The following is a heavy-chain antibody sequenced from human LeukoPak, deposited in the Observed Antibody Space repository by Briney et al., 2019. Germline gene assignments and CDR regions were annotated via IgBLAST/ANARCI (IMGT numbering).Heavy chain of an antibody. V-gene: IGHV1-69*04. Sequence: GASVKVSCKASGGTFISYAISWVRQAPGQGLEWMGRIIPILGIANYAQKFQGRVTITADKSTSTAYMELSSLRSEDTAVYYCARDVDDSSGYFDLGIDYWGQGTLVTVSS. D-gene: IGHD3-22*01. J-gene: IGHJ4*02. CDR2: IIPILGIA. CDR1: GGTFISYA. CDR3: ARDVDDSSGYFDLGIDY.